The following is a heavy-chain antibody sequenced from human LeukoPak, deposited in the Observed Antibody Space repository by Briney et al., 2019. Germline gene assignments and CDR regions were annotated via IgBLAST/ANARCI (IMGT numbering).Heavy chain of an antibody. D-gene: IGHD3-22*01. Sequence: GASVKVSCKASGGTFSSYAISWVRQAPGQGLEWMGGIIPIFGTANYAQKFQGRVTITTDESTSTAYMELSSLRSEDTAVYYCARSSDYYDSSGFDPWGQGTLVTVSS. CDR3: ARSSDYYDSSGFDP. J-gene: IGHJ5*02. CDR1: GGTFSSYA. V-gene: IGHV1-69*05. CDR2: IIPIFGTA.